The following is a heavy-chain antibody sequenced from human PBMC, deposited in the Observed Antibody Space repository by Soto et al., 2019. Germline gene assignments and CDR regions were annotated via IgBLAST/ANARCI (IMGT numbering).Heavy chain of an antibody. CDR3: ARDIRSSWYDY. CDR1: GFTFSNYG. Sequence: QVQLVESGGGVVQPGRSLRLSCAASGFTFSNYGMHWVRQAPGTGLEWVAVIWYDGSNKYYADSVKGRFTISRDQSKNTLYLQMNNLRAEDTAVYYCARDIRSSWYDYWGQGTLVTVSS. D-gene: IGHD6-13*01. CDR2: IWYDGSNK. J-gene: IGHJ4*02. V-gene: IGHV3-33*01.